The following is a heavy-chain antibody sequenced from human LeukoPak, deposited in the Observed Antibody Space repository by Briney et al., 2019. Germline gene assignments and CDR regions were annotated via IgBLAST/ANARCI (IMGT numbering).Heavy chain of an antibody. CDR1: GFTFSSYA. D-gene: IGHD2-21*01. CDR2: ISGSGGST. CDR3: AKKKTTSVIAVQYFDY. V-gene: IGHV3-23*01. Sequence: GGSLRLSCVASGFTFSSYAMSWVRQAPGKGLEWVSGISGSGGSTYHADSVKGRFTISGDNSKNTLYLQMNSLRAEDTAVYYCAKKKTTSVIAVQYFDYWGQGTLVTVSS. J-gene: IGHJ4*02.